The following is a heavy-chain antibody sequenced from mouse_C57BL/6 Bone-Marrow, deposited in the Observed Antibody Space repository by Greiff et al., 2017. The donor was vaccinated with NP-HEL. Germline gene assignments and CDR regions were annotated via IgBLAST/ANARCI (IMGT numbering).Heavy chain of an antibody. D-gene: IGHD2-5*01. V-gene: IGHV10-1*01. CDR2: IRSKSNNYAT. CDR3: VWSKVTTRGWYFEV. CDR1: GFSFNTYA. J-gene: IGHJ1*03. Sequence: EAGGGLVQPKGSLKLSCAASGFSFNTYAMNWVRQAPGKGLEWVARIRSKSNNYATYYADSVKDRFTLSRDDSESMLYLQMNNLKTEETAMDYCVWSKVTTRGWYFEVWGTGTTVTVSS.